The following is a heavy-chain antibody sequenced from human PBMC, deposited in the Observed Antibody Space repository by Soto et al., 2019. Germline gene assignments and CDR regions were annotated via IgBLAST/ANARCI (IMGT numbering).Heavy chain of an antibody. CDR2: IIPILGIA. V-gene: IGHV1-69*04. CDR3: ARDRREIGYSSGWYPYYFDY. D-gene: IGHD6-13*01. CDR1: GGTFSSYT. Sequence: SVKVSCKASGGTFSSYTISWVRQAPGQGLEWMGRIIPILGIANYAQKFQGRVTITADKSTSTAYMELSSLRSEDTAVYYCARDRREIGYSSGWYPYYFDYWGQGTLVTVSS. J-gene: IGHJ4*02.